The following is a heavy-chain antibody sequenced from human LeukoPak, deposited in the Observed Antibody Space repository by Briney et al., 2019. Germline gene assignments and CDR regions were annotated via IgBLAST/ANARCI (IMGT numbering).Heavy chain of an antibody. V-gene: IGHV1-69*13. J-gene: IGHJ3*02. CDR1: GGTFSSYA. Sequence: SVKVSCKASGGTFSSYAISWVRQAPGQGLEWMGGIIPIFGTANYAQKFQGRVTITADESTSTAYMELSSLRSEDTAVYYCARARYYYDSSGRRTAFDIWGQGTMVTVSS. D-gene: IGHD3-22*01. CDR2: IIPIFGTA. CDR3: ARARYYYDSSGRRTAFDI.